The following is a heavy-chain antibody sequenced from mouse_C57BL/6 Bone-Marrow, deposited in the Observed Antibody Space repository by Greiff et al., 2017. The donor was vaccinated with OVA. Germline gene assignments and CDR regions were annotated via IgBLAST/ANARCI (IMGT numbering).Heavy chain of an antibody. CDR1: GYSITSGYY. V-gene: IGHV3-6*01. J-gene: IGHJ4*01. Sequence: DVKLQESGPGLVKPSQSLSLTCSVTGYSITSGYYWNWIRQFPGNKLEWMGYISYDGSNNYNPSLKNRISITRDTSKNQFFLKLNSVTTEDTATYYCAREGPEAMDYWGQGTSVTVSS. CDR3: AREGPEAMDY. CDR2: ISYDGSN.